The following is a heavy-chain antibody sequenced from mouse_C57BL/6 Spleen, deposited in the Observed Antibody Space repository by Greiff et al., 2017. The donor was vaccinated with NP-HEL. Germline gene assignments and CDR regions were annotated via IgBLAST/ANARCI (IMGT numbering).Heavy chain of an antibody. D-gene: IGHD2-1*01. CDR1: GFNITDDY. CDR3: TRSYGNYVPFDY. Sequence: VQLKQSGAELVRPGASVKLSCTASGFNITDDYMHWVKQRPEQGLEWIGWIDPENGDTEYASKFQGKATITADTSSNTAYLQLSSLTSEDTAVYYCTRSYGNYVPFDYWGQGTTLTVSS. J-gene: IGHJ2*01. V-gene: IGHV14-4*01. CDR2: IDPENGDT.